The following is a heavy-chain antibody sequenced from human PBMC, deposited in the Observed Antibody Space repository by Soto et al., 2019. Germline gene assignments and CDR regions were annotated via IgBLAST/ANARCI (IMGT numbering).Heavy chain of an antibody. CDR1: GGSISSDY. Sequence: QVQLQESGPGLVKPSETLSLTCTVSGGSISSDYWSWIRQPPGKGLEWIGFIYYSGSTSYNPSLKSRVTISIDTSKNQLSLKLSSVTAADTAVYYCARRRSRHTFFDYWGQGTLVTVSS. CDR2: IYYSGST. J-gene: IGHJ4*02. D-gene: IGHD3-10*01. CDR3: ARRRSRHTFFDY. V-gene: IGHV4-59*08.